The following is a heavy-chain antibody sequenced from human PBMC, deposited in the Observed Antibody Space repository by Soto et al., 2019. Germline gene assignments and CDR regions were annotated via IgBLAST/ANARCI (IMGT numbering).Heavy chain of an antibody. CDR3: AHRRNYDGSWNEGVFDY. CDR2: IYWGDDE. Sequence: QITLKESGPTLVKPTQTLTLTCTFSGFSLTSRPVGVGWVRQPPGKALEWLAFIYWGDDERYSPSLRSTLTVTKXASXNXEVLTLTNMDPVDTATYYCAHRRNYDGSWNEGVFDYWGQGILVTVSS. V-gene: IGHV2-5*02. D-gene: IGHD3-16*01. CDR1: GFSLTSRPVG. J-gene: IGHJ4*02.